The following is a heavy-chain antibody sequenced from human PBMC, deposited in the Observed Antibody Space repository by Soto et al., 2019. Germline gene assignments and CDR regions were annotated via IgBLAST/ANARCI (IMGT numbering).Heavy chain of an antibody. D-gene: IGHD5-18*01. J-gene: IGHJ6*02. CDR3: AREVRVDAPMNDYCYYYGMDF. CDR2: ISGLKDDT. CDR1: GYAFARSA. V-gene: IGHV1-18*04. Sequence: SEKVSSKTSGYAFARSAIGWVRPPPGQGLAGMGWISGLKDDTTYAQRLQGRVTLTTHTCTSTAYMELRGLRSGDTAVYYCAREVRVDAPMNDYCYYYGMDFWGQGTTVTVSS.